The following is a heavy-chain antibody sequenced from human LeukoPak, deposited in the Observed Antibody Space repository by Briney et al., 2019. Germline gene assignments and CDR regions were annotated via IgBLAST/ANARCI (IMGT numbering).Heavy chain of an antibody. CDR2: ISGSGGYT. CDR1: GFTFRSYG. D-gene: IGHD1-14*01. V-gene: IGHV3-23*01. CDR3: ATSPDIEASGTLYYLDF. Sequence: GGSLRLSCAASGFTFRSYGMSWVRQAPGKGPEWVSSISGSGGYTYYADSVQGRFTISRDNSKNTLSLQMNSLRAEDAAIYYCATSPDIEASGTLYYLDFWGQGTLVSVSS. J-gene: IGHJ4*02.